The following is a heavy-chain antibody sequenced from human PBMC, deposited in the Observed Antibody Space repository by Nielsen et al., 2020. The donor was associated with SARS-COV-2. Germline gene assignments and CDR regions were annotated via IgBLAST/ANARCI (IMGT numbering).Heavy chain of an antibody. J-gene: IGHJ4*02. D-gene: IGHD3-10*01. CDR1: GYTFTSYG. V-gene: IGHV1-18*04. CDR2: ISAYNGNT. Sequence: ASVKVSCKASGYTFTSYGISWVRQAPGQGLEWMGWISAYNGNTNYAQKLQGRVTMTTDTSTSTAYMELRSLRSDDTAVYYCAKAGVLLWFGESDARWGQGTLVTVSS. CDR3: AKAGVLLWFGESDAR.